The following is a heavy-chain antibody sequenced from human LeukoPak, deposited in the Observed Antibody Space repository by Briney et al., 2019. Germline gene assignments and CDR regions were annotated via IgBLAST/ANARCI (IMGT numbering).Heavy chain of an antibody. Sequence: ASVTVSFTASGYTFTSYGISWVRQAPGQGLEWMGWISAYNGNTNYAQKLQGRVTMTTDTSTSTAYMELRSLGSDDTAVYYCARDLGYCSGGSCLPDYWGQGTLVTVSS. CDR3: ARDLGYCSGGSCLPDY. D-gene: IGHD2-15*01. CDR2: ISAYNGNT. CDR1: GYTFTSYG. V-gene: IGHV1-18*01. J-gene: IGHJ4*02.